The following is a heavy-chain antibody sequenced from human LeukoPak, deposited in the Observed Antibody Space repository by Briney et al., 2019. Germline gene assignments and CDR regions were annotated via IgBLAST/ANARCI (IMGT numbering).Heavy chain of an antibody. D-gene: IGHD3-9*01. J-gene: IGHJ4*02. CDR3: AISDIFTTFDY. CDR2: IYYSGST. Sequence: SETLSLTCTLSGGSISSSSYYWGWIRQPPGKGLEWIGSIYYSGSTYYNPSLKSRVTISVDTSKNQFSLKLSSVTAADTAVYYCAISDIFTTFDYWGQGTLVTVSS. V-gene: IGHV4-39*01. CDR1: GGSISSSSYY.